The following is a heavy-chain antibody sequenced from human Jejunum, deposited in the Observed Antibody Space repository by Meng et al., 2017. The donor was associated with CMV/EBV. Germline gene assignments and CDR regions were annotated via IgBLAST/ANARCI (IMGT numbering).Heavy chain of an antibody. D-gene: IGHD3-10*01. Sequence: SCTTSVDTISRQTVGWVRQAPGQGLEWMRKIAPIFGTLRIAEKFQGRVTITADTSTSTSYMELISLTSDDTAVYYCARDRAYMHDQWGQGTLVTVSS. CDR1: VDTISRQT. CDR3: ARDRAYMHDQ. CDR2: IAPIFGTL. V-gene: IGHV1-69*08. J-gene: IGHJ4*02.